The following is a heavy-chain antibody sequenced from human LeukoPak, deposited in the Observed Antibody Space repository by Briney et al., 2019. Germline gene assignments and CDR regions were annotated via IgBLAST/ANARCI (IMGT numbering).Heavy chain of an antibody. V-gene: IGHV3-21*04. CDR1: GFTLSTYS. J-gene: IGHJ4*02. Sequence: PGGSLRLSCAASGFTLSTYSINWVRQAPGKGLEWVSSISSSSSYIYYADSLKGRFTISRDNSKNTLYLQMNSLRAEDTAVYYCAKPAISSSGWYYDYWGQGTLVTVSS. D-gene: IGHD6-19*01. CDR3: AKPAISSSGWYYDY. CDR2: ISSSSSYI.